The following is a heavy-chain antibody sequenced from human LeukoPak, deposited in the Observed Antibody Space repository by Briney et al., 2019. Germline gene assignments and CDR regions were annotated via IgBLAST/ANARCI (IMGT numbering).Heavy chain of an antibody. CDR1: GFSFSTYS. D-gene: IGHD5-24*01. Sequence: GGSLRLSCAASGFSFSTYSMDWVRQAPGKGLEWVSCISSSSYIYYADSVKGRFTMSRDNVRNSLYLQMDSLRAEDTAVYYCARDLGGDGYKRLDYWGQGTLVIVSS. CDR3: ARDLGGDGYKRLDY. J-gene: IGHJ4*02. V-gene: IGHV3-21*01. CDR2: ISSSSYI.